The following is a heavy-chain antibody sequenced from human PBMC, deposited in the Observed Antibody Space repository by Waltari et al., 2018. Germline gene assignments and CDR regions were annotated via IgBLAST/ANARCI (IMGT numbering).Heavy chain of an antibody. Sequence: QVQLQESVPGLVTPSETLSLTCTVSGDSISTYYWSWIRQPAGKGLEWIGHFYNSGTTYYNPSLKSRVTMSVDTSNNQFSLKLDSVTAADTAVYYCARAKENWGRNAFDIWGQGTVLTVSS. CDR2: FYNSGTT. CDR1: GDSISTYY. J-gene: IGHJ3*02. V-gene: IGHV4-4*07. CDR3: ARAKENWGRNAFDI. D-gene: IGHD7-27*01.